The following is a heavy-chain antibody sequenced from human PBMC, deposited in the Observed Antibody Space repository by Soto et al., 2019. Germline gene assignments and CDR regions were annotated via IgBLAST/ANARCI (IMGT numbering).Heavy chain of an antibody. CDR1: NASISSYY. CDR2: MAPSGSS. D-gene: IGHD4-17*01. CDR3: ARDGNFGDDIHDYYGMDV. J-gene: IGHJ6*02. V-gene: IGHV4-4*08. Sequence: QVRLQESGPGLVKPSETLSLTCTVSNASISSYYWSWIRQPPGKRLEWIGYMAPSGSSKYNPSPAGRVTISVDTSNNQFSLKWTSVTAADTAVYYCARDGNFGDDIHDYYGMDVWGRGTTVTGSS.